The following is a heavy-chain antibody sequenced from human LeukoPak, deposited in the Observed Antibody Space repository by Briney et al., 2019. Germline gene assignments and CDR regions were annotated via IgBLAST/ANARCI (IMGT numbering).Heavy chain of an antibody. CDR3: ARNNVLIYDYVWGSYRYDWFDP. V-gene: IGHV1-8*01. J-gene: IGHJ5*02. CDR1: GYTFTCYD. D-gene: IGHD3-16*02. Sequence: ASVKVSCKASGYTFTCYDINWVRQATGQGLEWMGWMNPNSGNTGYAQKFQGRVTMTRNTSISTAYMELSSLRSEDTAVYYCARNNVLIYDYVWGSYRYDWFDPWGQGTLVTVSS. CDR2: MNPNSGNT.